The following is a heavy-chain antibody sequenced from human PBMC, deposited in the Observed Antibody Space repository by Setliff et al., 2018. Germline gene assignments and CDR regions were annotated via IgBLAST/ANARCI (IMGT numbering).Heavy chain of an antibody. Sequence: ASVKVSCKASGYTFTSYAMHWVRQAPGQRLEWMGWINAGNGNTKYSQKFQGRVTITRDTSASTAYMELSSLRSEDTAVYYCASPGATIFGVVIIAPLTTGALGPNWGQGTLVTVSS. D-gene: IGHD3-3*01. V-gene: IGHV1-3*01. CDR2: INAGNGNT. CDR3: ASPGATIFGVVIIAPLTTGALGPN. J-gene: IGHJ4*02. CDR1: GYTFTSYA.